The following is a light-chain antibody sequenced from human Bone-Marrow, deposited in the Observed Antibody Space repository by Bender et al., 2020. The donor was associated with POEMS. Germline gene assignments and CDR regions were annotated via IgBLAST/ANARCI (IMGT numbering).Light chain of an antibody. J-gene: IGLJ2*01. V-gene: IGLV3-21*01. Sequence: SYVVTQPPSVSVAPGKTATITCGGDDIGTKSVHWYQQKPGQAPVLVIYYDSDRPSGIPERFSGSNSGNTATLTISRVEVGDEADYYCQVWESSRDRPRVFGGGTKLTVL. CDR3: QVWESSRDRPRV. CDR1: DIGTKS. CDR2: YDS.